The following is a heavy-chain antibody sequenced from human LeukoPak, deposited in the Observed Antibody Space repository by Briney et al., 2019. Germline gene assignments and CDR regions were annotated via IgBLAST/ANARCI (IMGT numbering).Heavy chain of an antibody. CDR1: GYTFTGYY. CDR3: ARVLRRGFGELGWSDP. CDR2: INPNSGGT. J-gene: IGHJ5*02. V-gene: IGHV1-2*02. Sequence: ASVKVSCKASGYTFTGYYMHWVRQAPGQGLEWMGWINPNSGGTNYAQKFQGRVTMTRDTSISTAYMELSRLRSDDTAVYYCARVLRRGFGELGWSDPWGQGTLVTVSS. D-gene: IGHD3-10*01.